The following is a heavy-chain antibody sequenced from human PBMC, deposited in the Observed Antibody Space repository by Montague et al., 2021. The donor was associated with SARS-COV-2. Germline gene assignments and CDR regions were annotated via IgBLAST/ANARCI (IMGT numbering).Heavy chain of an antibody. V-gene: IGHV3-23*01. CDR3: AKAITYYHRYGYAFHI. D-gene: IGHD3-10*01. CDR1: GFTFSSYA. J-gene: IGHJ3*02. CDR2: ISFSGDST. Sequence: SLRLSCAASGFTFSSYAMSLFRQAPGKGLEWVSGISFSGDSTYYADSVKGRFTISRDNSKNTLYLQMNSLRAEDTAVYYCAKAITYYHRYGYAFHIWGQGTMVTVSS.